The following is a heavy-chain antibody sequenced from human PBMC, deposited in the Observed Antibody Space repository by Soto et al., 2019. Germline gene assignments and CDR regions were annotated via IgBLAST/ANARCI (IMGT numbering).Heavy chain of an antibody. CDR1: GYTFTSYG. D-gene: IGHD5-12*01. J-gene: IGHJ4*02. V-gene: IGHV1-18*01. Sequence: ASVKVSCKASGYTFTSYGISWVRQAPGQGLEWMGWISAYNGNTNYAQKLQGRVTRTTDTSTSTAYMELRSLRSDDTAVYYCARDPGRLKKSGVAFIDYWGQGTLVTVSS. CDR2: ISAYNGNT. CDR3: ARDPGRLKKSGVAFIDY.